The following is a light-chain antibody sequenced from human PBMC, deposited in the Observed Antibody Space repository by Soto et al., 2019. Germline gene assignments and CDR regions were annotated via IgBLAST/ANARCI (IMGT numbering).Light chain of an antibody. V-gene: IGKV1-5*03. CDR1: QSINSW. J-gene: IGKJ4*01. CDR3: QQYNSYSLT. CDR2: KAS. Sequence: DIQMTQSPSTLSASVGDRVTITCRASQSINSWLAWYQHKPGKAPKLLIYKASTLGSGVPSKFSGSGSGTEFTLTISSLQPDDSATYYCQQYNSYSLTFGGGTKVEIK.